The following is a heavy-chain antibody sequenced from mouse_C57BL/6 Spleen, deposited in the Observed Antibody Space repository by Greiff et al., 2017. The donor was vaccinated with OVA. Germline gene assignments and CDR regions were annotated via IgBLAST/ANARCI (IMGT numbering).Heavy chain of an antibody. CDR1: GFTFSDYY. CDR3: ARDRYGYAAYYAMDY. J-gene: IGHJ4*01. D-gene: IGHD2-2*01. Sequence: EVKLVESEGGLVQPGSSMKLSCTASGFTFSDYYMAWVRQVPEKGLEWVANINYDGSSTYYLDSLKSRFIISRDNAKNILYLQMSSLKSEDTATYYCARDRYGYAAYYAMDYWGQGTSVTVSS. CDR2: INYDGSST. V-gene: IGHV5-16*01.